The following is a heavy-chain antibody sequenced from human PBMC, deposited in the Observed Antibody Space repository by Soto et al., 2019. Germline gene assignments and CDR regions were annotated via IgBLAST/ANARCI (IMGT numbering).Heavy chain of an antibody. V-gene: IGHV4-31*03. CDR2: IYYSGST. D-gene: IGHD4-17*01. CDR3: ARVVYGDYLDFDY. J-gene: IGHJ4*02. Sequence: QVQLQESGPGLVKPSQTLSLTCTVSGGSISSGGYYWSWIRQHPGKGLEWIGYIYYSGSTYYNPALKRRVTISVDTSKNQFSLKLSSVTAADTAVYYCARVVYGDYLDFDYWGQGTLVTVSS. CDR1: GGSISSGGYY.